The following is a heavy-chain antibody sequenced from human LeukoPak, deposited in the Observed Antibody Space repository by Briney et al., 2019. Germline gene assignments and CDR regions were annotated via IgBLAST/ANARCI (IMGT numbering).Heavy chain of an antibody. V-gene: IGHV3-21*01. CDR3: ARDKYGGNSNAFDI. CDR2: ISTSSNYI. J-gene: IGHJ3*02. D-gene: IGHD4-23*01. Sequence: TGGSLRLSCAASGFSFISYSMTWVRQAPGKGLEWLSSISTSSNYIYYADSVRGRFTISRDNAESSLYLQMNSLRAEDTAVYYCARDKYGGNSNAFDIWGQGTLVTVSS. CDR1: GFSFISYS.